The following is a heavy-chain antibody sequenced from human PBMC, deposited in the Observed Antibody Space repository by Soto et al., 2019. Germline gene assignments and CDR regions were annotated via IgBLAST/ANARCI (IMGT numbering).Heavy chain of an antibody. Sequence: QVHLVQSGPEVKKPGASVKVSCKASGYTFTTYGVSWLRQAPGQGLEWMGWIITYIGNTNYAQKLQDRVTMSTDTSTSTAYMELRSLRSDDTAVYYCARDHSGTFDIWGQGTMVTVS. CDR3: ARDHSGTFDI. CDR1: GYTFTTYG. V-gene: IGHV1-18*01. J-gene: IGHJ3*02. D-gene: IGHD1-26*01. CDR2: IITYIGNT.